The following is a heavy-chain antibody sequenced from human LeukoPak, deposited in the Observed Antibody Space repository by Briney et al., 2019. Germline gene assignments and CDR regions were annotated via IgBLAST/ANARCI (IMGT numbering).Heavy chain of an antibody. CDR3: ARGYSSTWATGY. J-gene: IGHJ4*02. CDR1: GLTFSSYS. V-gene: IGHV3-21*01. D-gene: IGHD6-13*01. Sequence: RGSLRLSCAASGLTFSSYSMTWVRQAPGKGLEWVSSINSGGHYIYYADSLKGRFTISRDNAKNSLYLQMNNLRAEDTAVYYCARGYSSTWATGYWGQGTLVTVSS. CDR2: INSGGHYI.